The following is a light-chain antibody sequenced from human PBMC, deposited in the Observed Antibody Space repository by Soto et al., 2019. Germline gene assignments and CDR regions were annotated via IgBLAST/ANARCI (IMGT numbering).Light chain of an antibody. Sequence: QSALTQPLSVSGSPGQSVTISCTGTSSDVGGYNYVSWYQQHPGKAPKLMIYDVSRRPSGVPDRFSGSKSGNTASLTISGLQAEDEADYYCCSYAGTYTPFGGGTKLTVL. CDR3: CSYAGTYTP. CDR1: SSDVGGYNY. CDR2: DVS. V-gene: IGLV2-11*01. J-gene: IGLJ2*01.